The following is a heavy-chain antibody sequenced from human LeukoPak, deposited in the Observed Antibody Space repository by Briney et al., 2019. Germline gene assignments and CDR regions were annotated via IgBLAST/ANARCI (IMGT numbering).Heavy chain of an antibody. J-gene: IGHJ3*02. CDR1: GFTFTSSA. CDR3: AAERGNYDNGGAFDI. Sequence: ASVKVSCKASGFTFTSSAMQWVRQARGQRLEWIGWIVVGSGNTNYAQKFQERVTITRDMSTSTAYMELSSLRSEDTAVYYCAAERGNYDNGGAFDIWGQGTMVTVSS. V-gene: IGHV1-58*02. CDR2: IVVGSGNT. D-gene: IGHD3-22*01.